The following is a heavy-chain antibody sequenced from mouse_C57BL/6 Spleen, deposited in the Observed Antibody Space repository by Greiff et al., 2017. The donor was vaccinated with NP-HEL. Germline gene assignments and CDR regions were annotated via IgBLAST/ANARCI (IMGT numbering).Heavy chain of an antibody. J-gene: IGHJ1*03. CDR2: INYDGSST. Sequence: LQQSEGGLVQPGSSMKLSCTASGFTFSDYYMAWVRQVPEKGLEWVANINYDGSSTYYLDSLKSRFIISRDNAKNILYLQMSSLKSEDTATYYCAREDYGSSYGYCDVWGTGTTVTVSS. CDR3: AREDYGSSYGYCDV. D-gene: IGHD1-1*01. V-gene: IGHV5-16*01. CDR1: GFTFSDYY.